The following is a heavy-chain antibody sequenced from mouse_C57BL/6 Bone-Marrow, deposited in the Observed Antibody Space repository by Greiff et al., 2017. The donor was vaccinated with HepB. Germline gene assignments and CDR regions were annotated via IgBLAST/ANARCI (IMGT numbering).Heavy chain of an antibody. J-gene: IGHJ1*03. V-gene: IGHV7-1*01. CDR3: ARDAYDYGSSYRYFDV. CDR1: GFTFSDFY. D-gene: IGHD1-1*01. Sequence: EVNLVESGGGLVQSGRSLRLSCATSGFTFSDFYMEWVRQAPGKGLEWIAASRNKANDYTTEYSASVKGRFIVSRDTSQSILYLQMNALRAEDTAIYYCARDAYDYGSSYRYFDVWGTGTTVTVSS. CDR2: SRNKANDYTT.